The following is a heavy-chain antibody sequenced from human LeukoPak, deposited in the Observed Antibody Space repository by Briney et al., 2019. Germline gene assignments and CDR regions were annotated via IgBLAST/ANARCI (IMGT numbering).Heavy chain of an antibody. CDR3: ARVASVGATRALDY. D-gene: IGHD1-26*01. CDR1: GGSITSDY. Sequence: PSETLSLTCTVSGGSITSDYWSWIRQPPGKGLESIGYIYYSGSTNYNPSLKSRVTISVDTSKNRFSLKLSSVTAADTAVYYCARVASVGATRALDYWGQGTLVTVSS. CDR2: IYYSGST. J-gene: IGHJ4*02. V-gene: IGHV4-59*01.